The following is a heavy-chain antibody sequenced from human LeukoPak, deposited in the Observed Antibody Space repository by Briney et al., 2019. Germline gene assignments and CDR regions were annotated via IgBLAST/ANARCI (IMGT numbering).Heavy chain of an antibody. CDR3: ARHYDRYYYYMDV. CDR1: GFTFSSYA. V-gene: IGHV3-30-3*01. CDR2: ISFDGSNK. J-gene: IGHJ6*03. Sequence: GRSLRLSCAASGFTFSSYAMHWVRQAPGKGLEWVAVISFDGSNKYYADSVKGRFTISRDNAKNTLYLQMNSLRADDTAVYYCARHYDRYYYYMDVWGKGTTVTVSS. D-gene: IGHD3-16*01.